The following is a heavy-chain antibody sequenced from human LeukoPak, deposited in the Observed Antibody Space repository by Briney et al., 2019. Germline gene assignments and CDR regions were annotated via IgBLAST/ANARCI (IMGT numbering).Heavy chain of an antibody. CDR3: ARDLGDSSGWY. J-gene: IGHJ4*02. CDR2: ISSSGSTI. CDR1: GFTFSSYE. V-gene: IGHV3-48*03. Sequence: PGGSLRLSCAASGFTFSSYEMNWVRQAPGKGLEWVSYISSSGSTIYYADSVKGRFTISRDNAENSLYLQMNSLRAEDTAVYYCARDLGDSSGWYWGQGTLVTVSS. D-gene: IGHD6-19*01.